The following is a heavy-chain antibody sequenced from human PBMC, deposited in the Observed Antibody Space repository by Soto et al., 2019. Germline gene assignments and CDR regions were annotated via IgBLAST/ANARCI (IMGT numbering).Heavy chain of an antibody. Sequence: GASVKVSCKASGYTFTSYAMHWVRQAPGQRLEWMGWINAGNGNTKYSQKFQGRVTITRDTSASTAYMELSSLRSEDTAVYYCARDQIVLMVYETDYYYYGMDVWGQGTTVTVSS. CDR1: GYTFTSYA. D-gene: IGHD2-8*01. CDR2: INAGNGNT. V-gene: IGHV1-3*01. J-gene: IGHJ6*02. CDR3: ARDQIVLMVYETDYYYYGMDV.